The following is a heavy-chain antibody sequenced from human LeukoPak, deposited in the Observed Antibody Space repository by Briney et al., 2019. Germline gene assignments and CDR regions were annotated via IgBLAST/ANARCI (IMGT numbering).Heavy chain of an antibody. Sequence: PGGSLRLSCAASGFTFSSYEMNWVRQAPGKGLEWVSYISSSGSTIYYADSVKGRFTISRDNAKNSLYLQMNSLRAEDTAVYYCARGWSGSSWSRYYYYYMDVWGKGTTVTISS. CDR1: GFTFSSYE. CDR3: ARGWSGSSWSRYYYYYMDV. V-gene: IGHV3-48*03. J-gene: IGHJ6*03. D-gene: IGHD6-13*01. CDR2: ISSSGSTI.